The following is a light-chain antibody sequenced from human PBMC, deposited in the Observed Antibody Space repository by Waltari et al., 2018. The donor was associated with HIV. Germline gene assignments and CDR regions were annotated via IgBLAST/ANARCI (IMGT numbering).Light chain of an antibody. CDR2: DVY. J-gene: IGKJ5*01. Sequence: IVLTQSPATLSLSPGERATLPCRARQSINSFLAWYRQTPGQAPRLLIYDVYNRATGISDMFSGSGFGTDFTLTINYLEPEDSVIYYCQQRRRWPVTFGEGTRLEIK. CDR1: QSINSF. CDR3: QQRRRWPVT. V-gene: IGKV3-11*01.